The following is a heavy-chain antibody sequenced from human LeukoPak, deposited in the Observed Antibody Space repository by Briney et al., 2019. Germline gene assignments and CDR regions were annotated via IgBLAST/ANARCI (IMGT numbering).Heavy chain of an antibody. CDR2: IYHSEST. V-gene: IGHV4-4*02. D-gene: IGHD3-10*01. J-gene: IGHJ6*02. CDR1: GGSISSSNW. CDR3: ASDSVGLPDVYGMDA. Sequence: SETLSLTCAVSGGSISSSNWWSWVRQPPGKGLESIREIYHSESTNYNPTLKSRITISVDKSKIQFSLKLSSLTAAATAVYYCASDSVGLPDVYGMDAWGQGTTVTVSS.